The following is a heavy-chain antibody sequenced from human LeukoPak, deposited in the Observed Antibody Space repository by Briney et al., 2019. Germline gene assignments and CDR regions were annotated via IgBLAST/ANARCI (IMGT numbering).Heavy chain of an antibody. Sequence: SETLSLTCTVSGGSISSYYWSWIRQPQGKGLEWIGYIYYSGSTNYNPSLKSRVIISVDTSKNQFSLKLSSVTAADTAVYYCARAYYYDSSGYPLFDYWGQGTLVTVSS. CDR2: IYYSGST. CDR3: ARAYYYDSSGYPLFDY. D-gene: IGHD3-22*01. J-gene: IGHJ4*02. V-gene: IGHV4-59*08. CDR1: GGSISSYY.